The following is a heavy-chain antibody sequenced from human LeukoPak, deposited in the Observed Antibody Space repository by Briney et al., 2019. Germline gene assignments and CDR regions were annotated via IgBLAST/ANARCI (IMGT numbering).Heavy chain of an antibody. V-gene: IGHV1-46*01. CDR2: INPSGGST. CDR3: ARLPEYCYDSSGYYGNWFDP. D-gene: IGHD3-22*01. Sequence: ASVKVSCKASGYTFTGYYMHWVRQAPGQGLEWMGIINPSGGSTSYAQKFQGRVTMTRDTSTSTVYMELSSLRSEDTAVYYCARLPEYCYDSSGYYGNWFDPWGQGTLVTVSS. J-gene: IGHJ5*02. CDR1: GYTFTGYY.